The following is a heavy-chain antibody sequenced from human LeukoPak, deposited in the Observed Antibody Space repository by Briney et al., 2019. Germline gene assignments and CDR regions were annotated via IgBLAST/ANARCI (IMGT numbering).Heavy chain of an antibody. CDR2: IKQDGGEK. CDR3: ARDVGYDSSGSYPYYFDY. Sequence: PGGSLRLSCAASRVTFSSYWMTWVRQAPGKGLEWAANIKQDGGEKHYVDSVQGRFTISRDNAKNSLYLQMNSLRAEDTAVYYCARDVGYDSSGSYPYYFDYWGLGTLVTVSS. V-gene: IGHV3-7*05. CDR1: RVTFSSYW. D-gene: IGHD3-22*01. J-gene: IGHJ4*02.